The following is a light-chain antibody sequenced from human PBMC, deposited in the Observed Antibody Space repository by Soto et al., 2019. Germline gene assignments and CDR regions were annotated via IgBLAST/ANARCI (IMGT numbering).Light chain of an antibody. Sequence: DIQMTQSPSSLSASVGDTVTITCRASQTINSYLNWHQQKPGQAPKLLIYVASSLQSGVPSRFSGRGSGTDFTLTISSLEPEDFATYYCQQSYNIPLTFGPGTKVD. CDR2: VAS. J-gene: IGKJ3*01. CDR1: QTINSY. CDR3: QQSYNIPLT. V-gene: IGKV1-39*01.